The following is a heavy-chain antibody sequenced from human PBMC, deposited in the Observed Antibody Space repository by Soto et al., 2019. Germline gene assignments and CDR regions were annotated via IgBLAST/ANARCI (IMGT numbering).Heavy chain of an antibody. CDR3: ATGSPQAGSLDY. V-gene: IGHV1-69*02. CDR1: GGTFSSDS. CDR2: LIPLLNIP. J-gene: IGHJ4*01. Sequence: QIQLVQSGAEVRKPGTSVNVSCKASGGTFSSDSVSWVRQAPGQGLQWMGRLIPLLNIPNVAQNFQGRVTITADKTTNTVYMDLSNLRFDDPAVFFCATGSPQAGSLDYWGHGTLVSVSS.